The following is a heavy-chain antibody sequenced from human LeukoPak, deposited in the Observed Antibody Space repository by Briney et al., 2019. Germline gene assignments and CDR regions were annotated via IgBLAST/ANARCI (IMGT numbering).Heavy chain of an antibody. CDR3: ARPRYYYDSGGYYYFEL. D-gene: IGHD3-22*01. V-gene: IGHV4-59*08. Sequence: SETLSLTCTVSGGSIGTYYWGWIRQPPGKGLEWIGYIFYSRTTNYNPSLKSRVTISLDTSKNQFSLKLRSVTAADTAVYYCARPRYYYDSGGYYYFELWGRGTLVTVSS. CDR1: GGSIGTYY. J-gene: IGHJ2*01. CDR2: IFYSRTT.